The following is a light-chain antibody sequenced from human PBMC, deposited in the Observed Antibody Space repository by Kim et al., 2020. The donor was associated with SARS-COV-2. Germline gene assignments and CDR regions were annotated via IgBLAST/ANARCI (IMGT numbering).Light chain of an antibody. CDR3: CSYVGSYTFV. Sequence: QSALTQPRSVSGSPGQSVTISCTGTSSDVGAYNYVSWFQQHSGNAPRFIIYDVNTRPSGVPDRFSGSKSGNTASLTISGLQAEDEADYYCCSYVGSYTFVFGGGTKVTVL. CDR2: DVN. J-gene: IGLJ3*02. V-gene: IGLV2-11*01. CDR1: SSDVGAYNY.